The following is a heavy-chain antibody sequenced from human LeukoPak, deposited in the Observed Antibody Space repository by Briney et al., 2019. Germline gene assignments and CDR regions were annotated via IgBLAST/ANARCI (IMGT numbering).Heavy chain of an antibody. D-gene: IGHD5-18*01. V-gene: IGHV3-33*01. J-gene: IGHJ4*02. CDR3: ARDVDTAMALDY. CDR1: GFTFSSYG. CDR2: IWYDGSNK. Sequence: PGGSLRLSCAASGFTFSSYGMDWVRQAPGKGLEWVGVIWYDGSNKYYADSVKGPFTISRDNSKNALYLQMNSLRAEDTAVYYCARDVDTAMALDYWGQGTLVTVSS.